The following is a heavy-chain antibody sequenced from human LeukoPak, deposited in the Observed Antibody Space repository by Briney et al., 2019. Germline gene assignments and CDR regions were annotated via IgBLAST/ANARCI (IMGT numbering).Heavy chain of an antibody. CDR3: AREVGGYGYGYYYYYGMDV. Sequence: SVKVSCKASGGTFSSYAISWVRQAPGQGLEWMGGIIPIFGTANYAQKFQGRVTITADESTSTAYMELSSLRSEDTAVYYCAREVGGYGYGYYYYYGMDVWGQGTTVTVSS. CDR2: IIPIFGTA. D-gene: IGHD5-18*01. CDR1: GGTFSSYA. V-gene: IGHV1-69*13. J-gene: IGHJ6*02.